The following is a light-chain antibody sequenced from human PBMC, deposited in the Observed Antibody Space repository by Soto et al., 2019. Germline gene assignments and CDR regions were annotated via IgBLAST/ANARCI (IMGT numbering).Light chain of an antibody. J-gene: IGKJ4*01. CDR1: QGISSY. Sequence: DIQMTHSPSSLSASVWDRFTMTCRASQGISSYLAWYQQKPGKAPKLLIYAASTLQSGVPSRFSGSGSGTEFTLTISSLQPEDFATYYCQQLNSYPLTFGGGTKV. V-gene: IGKV1-9*01. CDR2: AAS. CDR3: QQLNSYPLT.